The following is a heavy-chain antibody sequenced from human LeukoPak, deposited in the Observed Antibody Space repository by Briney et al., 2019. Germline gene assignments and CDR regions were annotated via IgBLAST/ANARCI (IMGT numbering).Heavy chain of an antibody. V-gene: IGHV1-18*01. J-gene: IGHJ4*02. CDR3: ARGTYYYDPSTYAMGDY. Sequence: ASVKVSCKASGYTFTTYAMNWVRQAPGQGLEWMGWISVYNANTNYAQKVQGRVTMTTDTSTSTAYLELRGLRSDDTAVYYCARGTYYYDPSTYAMGDYWGQGTQVTVSS. CDR2: ISVYNANT. CDR1: GYTFTTYA. D-gene: IGHD3-22*01.